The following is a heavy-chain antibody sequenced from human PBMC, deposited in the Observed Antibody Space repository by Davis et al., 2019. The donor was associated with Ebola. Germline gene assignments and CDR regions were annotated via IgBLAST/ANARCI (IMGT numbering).Heavy chain of an antibody. CDR1: GFTFSSYG. V-gene: IGHV3-30*02. D-gene: IGHD6-13*01. Sequence: GESLKISCAASGFTFSSYGMHWVRQAPGKGLEWVAFIRYDGSNKYYADSVKGRFTISRDNSKNTLYLQMNSLRAEDTAVYYCARDSIAAAGNWFDPWGQGTLVTVSS. J-gene: IGHJ5*02. CDR2: IRYDGSNK. CDR3: ARDSIAAAGNWFDP.